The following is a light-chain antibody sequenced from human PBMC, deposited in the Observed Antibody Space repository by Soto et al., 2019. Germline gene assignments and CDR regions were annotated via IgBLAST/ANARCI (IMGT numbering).Light chain of an antibody. CDR1: SSNIGAGYG. J-gene: IGLJ3*02. V-gene: IGLV1-40*01. Sequence: QSVLAQPPSVSGAPGQRVTISCTGSSSNIGAGYGVHWYQQLPGTAPKLLIYGNSNRPSGVPDRFSGSKSGTSASLVITGLQAEDEADYHCQSYDSSLSGWVFGGGTKLTVL. CDR2: GNS. CDR3: QSYDSSLSGWV.